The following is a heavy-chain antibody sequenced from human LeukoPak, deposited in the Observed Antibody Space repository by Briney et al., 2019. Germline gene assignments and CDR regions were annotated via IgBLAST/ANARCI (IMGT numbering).Heavy chain of an antibody. CDR3: ARDRYSSGSPPWWFDP. J-gene: IGHJ5*02. D-gene: IGHD6-19*01. Sequence: SSETLSLTCTVSGGSISSSSYYWGWIRQPPGKGLEWIGSIYYSGSTYYNPSLKSRVTISVDTSKNQFSLKLSSVTAADTAVYYCARDRYSSGSPPWWFDPWGQGTLVTVSS. V-gene: IGHV4-39*07. CDR1: GGSISSSSYY. CDR2: IYYSGST.